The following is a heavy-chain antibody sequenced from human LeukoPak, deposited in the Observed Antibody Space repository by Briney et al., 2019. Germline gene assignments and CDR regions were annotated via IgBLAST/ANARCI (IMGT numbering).Heavy chain of an antibody. Sequence: SETLSLTCTVSGGSISSSSYYWGWIRQPPGKGLEGIGSIYYSGSTYYTTSLKSRVTISVDTSKTQFSLQLSPVTDADTAVYYCARHQKRSIAARLGRYNWFDPWGQGTLVTVSS. CDR3: ARHQKRSIAARLGRYNWFDP. V-gene: IGHV4-39*01. CDR2: IYYSGST. D-gene: IGHD6-6*01. J-gene: IGHJ5*02. CDR1: GGSISSSSYY.